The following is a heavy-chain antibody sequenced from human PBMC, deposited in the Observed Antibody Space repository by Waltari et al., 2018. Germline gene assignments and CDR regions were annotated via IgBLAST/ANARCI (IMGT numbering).Heavy chain of an antibody. CDR1: GGSISSGRYY. J-gene: IGHJ4*02. V-gene: IGHV4-61*09. D-gene: IGHD6-19*01. CDR3: ARGSPYSSAY. CDR2: IYTSGST. Sequence: QVQLQESGPGLVKPSQTLSLTCTVSGGSISSGRYYWSWIRQPAGKGLEWIGYIYTSGSTNYNPSLKSRVTISVDTSKNQFSLKLSSVTAADTAVYYCARGSPYSSAYWGQGTLVTVSS.